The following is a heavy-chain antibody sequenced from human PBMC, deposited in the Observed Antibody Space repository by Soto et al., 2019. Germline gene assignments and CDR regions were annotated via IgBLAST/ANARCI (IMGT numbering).Heavy chain of an antibody. CDR1: GFTISSTY. CDR2: IYSGGST. J-gene: IGHJ4*02. V-gene: IGHV3-53*01. D-gene: IGHD1-1*01. Sequence: GSMRLSCAASGFTISSTYLSWVRQAPGKGLEWVSVIYSGGSTYYADSVKGRFTISRDNSKNTLYLQMNSLRAEDTAVYYCARYPVEPTVGVYCGQGTLVTASS. CDR3: ARYPVEPTVGVY.